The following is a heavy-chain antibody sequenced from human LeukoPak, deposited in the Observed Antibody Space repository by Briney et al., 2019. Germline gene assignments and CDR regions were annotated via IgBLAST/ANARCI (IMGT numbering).Heavy chain of an antibody. CDR3: ARVLIRGDEIDY. Sequence: GESLKISCKGSGDRFTSYWIAWVRQMPGKGLEWMGIIYPGDADTRYSPSFQGQVTISADKSISTAYLQWSSLKASDTAMYYCARVLIRGDEIDYWGQGTLVTVSS. D-gene: IGHD2-21*01. CDR2: IYPGDADT. J-gene: IGHJ4*02. V-gene: IGHV5-51*01. CDR1: GDRFTSYW.